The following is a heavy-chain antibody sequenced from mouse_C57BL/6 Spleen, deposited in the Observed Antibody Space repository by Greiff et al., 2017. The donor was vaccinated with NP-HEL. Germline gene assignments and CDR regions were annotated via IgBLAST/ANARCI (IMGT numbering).Heavy chain of an antibody. Sequence: EVQLQQSGAELVRPGASVKLSCTASGFNIKDDYMHWVKQRPEQGLEWIGWIDPENGDTEYASKFQGKATITADTSSNTAYLQLSSLTSEDTAVYYCTSLDSHYKHFDVWGTGTTVTVSS. V-gene: IGHV14-4*01. J-gene: IGHJ1*03. CDR3: TSLDSHYKHFDV. CDR1: GFNIKDDY. CDR2: IDPENGDT. D-gene: IGHD6-1*01.